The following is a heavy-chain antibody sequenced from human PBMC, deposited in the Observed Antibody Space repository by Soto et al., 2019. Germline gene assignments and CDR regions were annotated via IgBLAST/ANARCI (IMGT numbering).Heavy chain of an antibody. CDR2: IWYDGSNK. D-gene: IGHD3-22*01. Sequence: GGSLRLSCAASGFTFSSYGMHWVRQAPGKGLEWVAVIWYDGSNKYYADSVKGRFTISRDNSKNTLYLQMNSLRAEDTAVYYCARLGGPYYYDSSGSRSDFDYWGQGTLVTVSS. V-gene: IGHV3-33*01. CDR3: ARLGGPYYYDSSGSRSDFDY. CDR1: GFTFSSYG. J-gene: IGHJ4*02.